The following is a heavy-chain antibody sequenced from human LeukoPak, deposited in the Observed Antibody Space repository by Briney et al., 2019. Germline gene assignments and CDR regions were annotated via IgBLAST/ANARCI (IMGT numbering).Heavy chain of an antibody. Sequence: SETLSLTCTVSGGSISSYYWSWIRQPPGKGLEWIGYIYYSGSTNYNPSLTSRVTISVDTSKHQFSLRLSSVTAADTAVYYCATHTTDFWSGYYYHWGQGTLVTVSS. V-gene: IGHV4-59*01. CDR3: ATHTTDFWSGYYYH. J-gene: IGHJ5*02. D-gene: IGHD3-3*01. CDR1: GGSISSYY. CDR2: IYYSGST.